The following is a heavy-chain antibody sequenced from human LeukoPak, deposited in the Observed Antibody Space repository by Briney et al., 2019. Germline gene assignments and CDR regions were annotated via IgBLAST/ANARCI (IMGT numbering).Heavy chain of an antibody. V-gene: IGHV3-21*01. CDR3: ARGAAATDPDY. CDR1: GFTLSSYS. CDR2: ISSSSSYI. D-gene: IGHD2-15*01. Sequence: GGPLRLSCAASGFTLSSYSMNWVRQAPGKGLEWVSSISSSSSYIYYADSVKGRFTISRDNAKNSLYLQMNSLRAEDTAVYYCARGAAATDPDYWGQGTLVTVSS. J-gene: IGHJ4*02.